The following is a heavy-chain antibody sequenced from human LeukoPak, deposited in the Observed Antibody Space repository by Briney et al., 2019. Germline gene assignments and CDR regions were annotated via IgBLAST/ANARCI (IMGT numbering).Heavy chain of an antibody. CDR2: ISYDGSNL. D-gene: IGHD2-8*02. CDR3: ARDGEGVLGFDY. CDR1: GLTFSSYG. Sequence: PGGSLRLSCAASGLTFSSYGMHWVRQAPGKGLEWVAVISYDGSNLDYADSVKGRFTISRDNSKNTLYLQMNSLRAEDTAVYYCARDGEGVLGFDYWGQGTLVTVSS. J-gene: IGHJ4*02. V-gene: IGHV3-30-3*01.